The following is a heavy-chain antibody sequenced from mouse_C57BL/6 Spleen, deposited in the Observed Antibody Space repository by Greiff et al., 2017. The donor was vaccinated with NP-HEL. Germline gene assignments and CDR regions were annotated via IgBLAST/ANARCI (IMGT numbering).Heavy chain of an antibody. Sequence: EVQVVESGPGLVKPSQSLSLTCSVTGYSITSGYYWNWIRQFPGNKLEWMGYISYDGSNNYNPSLKNRTSITRDTSKNQFFLKLNSVTTEDTATYYCARTSITAVDYYAMDCWGQGTSVTVSS. D-gene: IGHD1-1*01. V-gene: IGHV3-6*01. CDR1: GYSITSGYY. CDR2: ISYDGSN. CDR3: ARTSITAVDYYAMDC. J-gene: IGHJ4*01.